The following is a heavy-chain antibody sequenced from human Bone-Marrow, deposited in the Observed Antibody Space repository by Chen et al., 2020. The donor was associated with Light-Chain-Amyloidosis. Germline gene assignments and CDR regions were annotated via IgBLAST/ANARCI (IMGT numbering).Heavy chain of an antibody. CDR2: IYTTGST. D-gene: IGHD3-16*02. V-gene: IGHV4-61*02. CDR1: GGSISSGVYY. CDR3: TRDAITSGGVVVPDS. Sequence: QLQLQESGPGLGEPSETLSLTCTVSGGSISSGVYYWNWIRQPAGKGLEWIGHIYTTGSTKYNPSLRSRLTISIDTSKSQFSLRLASVTAADTAIYYCTRDAITSGGVVVPDSWGQGTLVTVSS. J-gene: IGHJ4*02.